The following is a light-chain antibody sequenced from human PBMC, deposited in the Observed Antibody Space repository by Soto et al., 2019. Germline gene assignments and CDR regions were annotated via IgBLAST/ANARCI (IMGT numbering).Light chain of an antibody. CDR2: DIL. CDR1: QSVGSD. V-gene: IGKV3D-15*01. Sequence: EIVMTQSPATLSVSPGERATLSCRASQSVGSDLAWYQQKPGQAPRLVIYDILTRATGVPTRISGSGSGTEFTLTICSLQSEDFAVYYCQQYNSWPLTFGGGTKVEIK. CDR3: QQYNSWPLT. J-gene: IGKJ4*01.